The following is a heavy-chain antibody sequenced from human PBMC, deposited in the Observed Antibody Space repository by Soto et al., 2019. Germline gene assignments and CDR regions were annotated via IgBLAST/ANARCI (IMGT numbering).Heavy chain of an antibody. CDR1: GGTFSSYT. V-gene: IGHV1-69*02. D-gene: IGHD5-12*01. CDR3: ARAREMATQWEDYYYGMDV. Sequence: QVQLVQSGAEVKKPGSSVKVSCKASGGTFSSYTISWVRQAPGQGLEWMGRIIPILGIANYAQKFQGRVTITADKSTSTAYMELGSLRSEDTAVYYCARAREMATQWEDYYYGMDVWGQGTTVTVSS. J-gene: IGHJ6*02. CDR2: IIPILGIA.